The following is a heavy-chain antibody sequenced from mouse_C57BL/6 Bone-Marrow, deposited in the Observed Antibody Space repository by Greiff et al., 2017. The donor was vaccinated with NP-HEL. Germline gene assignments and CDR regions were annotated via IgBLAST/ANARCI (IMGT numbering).Heavy chain of an antibody. CDR3: ARRSTVVADYFDY. J-gene: IGHJ2*01. D-gene: IGHD1-1*01. Sequence: VQLQQSGPGLVKPSQSLSLTCSVTGYSITSGYYWNWIRQFPGNKLEWMGYISYDGSNNYNPSLKNRISITRDTSKNQFFLKLNSVTTEDTATYYCARRSTVVADYFDYWGQGTTLTVSS. V-gene: IGHV3-6*01. CDR2: ISYDGSN. CDR1: GYSITSGYY.